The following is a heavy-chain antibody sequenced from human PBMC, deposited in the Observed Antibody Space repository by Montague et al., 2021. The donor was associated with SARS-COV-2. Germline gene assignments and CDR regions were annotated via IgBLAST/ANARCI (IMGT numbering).Heavy chain of an antibody. V-gene: IGHV4-34*01. Sequence: SXTLSLTCAVHGTSFSGYYWNWIRQPPGKGLEWIGEINHSGSTKYSPSLKSRLTISADTSKNQFSLKLTSVAAADTAVYYCARLRDGVVPSPILGVGPYYSYYYMDVWGRGSTVTVSS. D-gene: IGHD3-10*01. CDR1: GTSFSGYY. CDR3: ARLRDGVVPSPILGVGPYYSYYYMDV. CDR2: INHSGST. J-gene: IGHJ6*03.